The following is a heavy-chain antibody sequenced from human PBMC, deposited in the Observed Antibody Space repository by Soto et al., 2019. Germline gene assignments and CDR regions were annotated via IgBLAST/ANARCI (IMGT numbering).Heavy chain of an antibody. V-gene: IGHV3-30*18. CDR3: AKGEGGLQRGNFDY. D-gene: IGHD7-27*01. Sequence: QVQLVESGGGVVQPGRSLRLSCAASGFTFSSYGMHWVRQAPGKGLEWVAVISYDGSNKYYADSVKGRFTISRDNSKNTLYLQRNSLRAEDTAVYYCAKGEGGLQRGNFDYWGQGTLVTVSS. CDR1: GFTFSSYG. CDR2: ISYDGSNK. J-gene: IGHJ4*02.